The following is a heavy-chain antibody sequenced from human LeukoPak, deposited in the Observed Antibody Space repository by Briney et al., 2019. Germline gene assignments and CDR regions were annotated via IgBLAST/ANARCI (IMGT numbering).Heavy chain of an antibody. Sequence: PSETLSLTCTVSGGSISSSSYYWGWIRQPPGKGLEWIGSIYYSGSTYYNPSLKSRVTISGDTSKNQFSLKLSSVTAADTAVYYCARGADSSGWYRRNEQDAFDIWGQGTMVTVSS. CDR1: GGSISSSSYY. CDR3: ARGADSSGWYRRNEQDAFDI. D-gene: IGHD6-19*01. J-gene: IGHJ3*02. V-gene: IGHV4-39*07. CDR2: IYYSGST.